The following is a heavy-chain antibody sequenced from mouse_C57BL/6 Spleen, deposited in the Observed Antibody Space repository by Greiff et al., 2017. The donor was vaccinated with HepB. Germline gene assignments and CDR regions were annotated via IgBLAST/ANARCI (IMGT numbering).Heavy chain of an antibody. J-gene: IGHJ2*01. D-gene: IGHD2-2*01. V-gene: IGHV14-1*01. CDR1: GFNIKDYY. CDR3: TPLWLRRRGFDY. CDR2: IDPEDGDT. Sequence: VQLKQSGAELVRPGASVKLSCTASGFNIKDYYMHWVKQRPEQGLEWIGRIDPEDGDTEYAPKFQGKATMTADTSSNTAYLQLSSLTSEDTAVYYCTPLWLRRRGFDYWGQGTTLTVSS.